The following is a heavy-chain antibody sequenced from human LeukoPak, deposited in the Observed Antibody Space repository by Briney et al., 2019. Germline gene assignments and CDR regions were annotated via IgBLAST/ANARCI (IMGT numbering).Heavy chain of an antibody. Sequence: KPSETLSLTCTVSGGSVRRGNYYWTCIRQPAGSGLECIGRIYTSGTTDYNPSLRTRVTISVDASRNQFSLNLSSVTAADTAVYYCARWSGSVTARNYYYYMDVWGEGTTVTVSS. CDR2: IYTSGTT. CDR3: ARWSGSVTARNYYYYMDV. V-gene: IGHV4-61*02. J-gene: IGHJ6*03. CDR1: GGSVRRGNYY. D-gene: IGHD6-6*01.